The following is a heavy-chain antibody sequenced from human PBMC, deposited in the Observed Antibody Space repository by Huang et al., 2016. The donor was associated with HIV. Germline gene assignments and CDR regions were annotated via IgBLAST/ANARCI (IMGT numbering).Heavy chain of an antibody. Sequence: EVQLVESGGGLVKPGGSLRLSCAASGFIFSNTRMSWVRQAPGKGLEWVGRIKRRSDGGSTDYADPVKGGFSISRDDSKNTLYLQMNSLKTEDTAVYYCRGYCSGGTCQGYYFDYWGQGTLVTVSS. CDR2: IKRRSDGGST. CDR1: GFIFSNTR. D-gene: IGHD2-15*01. J-gene: IGHJ4*02. V-gene: IGHV3-15*01. CDR3: RGYCSGGTCQGYYFDY.